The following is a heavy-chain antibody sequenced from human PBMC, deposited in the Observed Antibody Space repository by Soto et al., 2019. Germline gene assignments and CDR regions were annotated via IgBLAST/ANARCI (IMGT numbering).Heavy chain of an antibody. J-gene: IGHJ3*02. CDR1: GFTFDDYA. V-gene: IGHV3-9*01. D-gene: IGHD3-10*01. Sequence: GGSLRLSCAASGFTFDDYAMHWVRQAPGKGLEWVSGISWNSGSIGYADSVKGRFTISRDNAKNSLYLQMNSLRAEDTALYYRAKSMVGQDAFDIWGQGTMVTVSS. CDR3: AKSMVGQDAFDI. CDR2: ISWNSGSI.